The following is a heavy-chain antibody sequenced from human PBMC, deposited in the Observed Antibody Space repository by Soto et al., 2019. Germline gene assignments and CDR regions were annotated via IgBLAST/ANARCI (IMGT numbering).Heavy chain of an antibody. CDR2: IYYSGST. V-gene: IGHV4-59*08. CDR3: ARLYGLEAFEI. Sequence: QVQLQESGPGLVKPSETLSLTCTVSGGSINSYYWSWIRQPPGKGLEWIGYIYYSGSTNYNPSLKRRVTISVDTSKNQFSLKLSSVTAADTAVYYCARLYGLEAFEIWGQGTMVTVSS. D-gene: IGHD3-16*02. CDR1: GGSINSYY. J-gene: IGHJ3*02.